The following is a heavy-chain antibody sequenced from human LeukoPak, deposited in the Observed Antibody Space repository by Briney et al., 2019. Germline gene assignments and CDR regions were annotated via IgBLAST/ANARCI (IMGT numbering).Heavy chain of an antibody. J-gene: IGHJ5*02. D-gene: IGHD2-15*01. V-gene: IGHV4-59*06. CDR3: ARSVACTRGGSCRVGWFVP. CDR1: GGSISSYY. CDR2: IYYSGST. Sequence: SETLSLTCTVSGGSISSYYWSWIRQHPGKGLEWIGYIYYSGSTYYNPSLKSRVTISVDTSKNQFSLKLSSVTAADTAVYYCARSVACTRGGSCRVGWFVPWGQGTLVTVSS.